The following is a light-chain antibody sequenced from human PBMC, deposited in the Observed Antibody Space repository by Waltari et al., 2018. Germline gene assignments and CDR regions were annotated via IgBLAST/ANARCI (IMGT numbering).Light chain of an antibody. CDR3: QQLYSFPLT. Sequence: IQLTQSPSSLSASVGDRVTITCRASQDISSYLAGYQQKPGKAPKLLIHAASTLQSGVPSRLSGSGSGTDFTLTISSLQPEDFATYFCQQLYSFPLTFGGGTKVEIK. CDR1: QDISSY. J-gene: IGKJ4*01. V-gene: IGKV1-9*01. CDR2: AAS.